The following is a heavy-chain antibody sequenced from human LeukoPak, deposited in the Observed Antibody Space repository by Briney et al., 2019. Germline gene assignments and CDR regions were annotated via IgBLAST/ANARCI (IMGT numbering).Heavy chain of an antibody. CDR2: IYPGDSDT. CDR1: GYSFTSYW. Sequence: GESLKISCKGSGYSFTSYWIGWVRQMPGKGLEWMGIIYPGDSDTRYSPSFQGQVTISADKSISTAYLQWSSLKASDTAMYYCARLWYNSGWYVGYFDYWGQGTLVTVSS. D-gene: IGHD6-19*01. J-gene: IGHJ4*02. V-gene: IGHV5-51*01. CDR3: ARLWYNSGWYVGYFDY.